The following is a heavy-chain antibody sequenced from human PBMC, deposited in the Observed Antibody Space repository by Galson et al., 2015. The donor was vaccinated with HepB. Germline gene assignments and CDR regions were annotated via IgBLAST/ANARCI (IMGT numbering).Heavy chain of an antibody. V-gene: IGHV1-69*13. D-gene: IGHD6-6*01. CDR2: IIPIFGTA. J-gene: IGHJ6*02. CDR1: GGTFSSYA. Sequence: SVKVSCKASGGTFSSYAISWVRQAPGQGLEWMGGIIPIFGTANYAQKFQGRVTITADESTSTAYMELSSLRSEDTAVYYCARDGAIAALRGFGYSDGMDVWGQGTTVTVSS. CDR3: ARDGAIAALRGFGYSDGMDV.